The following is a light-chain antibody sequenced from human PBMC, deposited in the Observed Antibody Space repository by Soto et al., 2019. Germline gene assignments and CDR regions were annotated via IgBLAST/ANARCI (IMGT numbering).Light chain of an antibody. V-gene: IGKV1-39*01. Sequence: DIQMTQSPSSLSASVGDRVTITCRASQSISSYLNWYQQKPGKAPKLLIYAASSLQSGVPSRFSGGGSGTDFTLTISSLQPEDFATYYCQQSYSPYAFGQGTKLEIK. J-gene: IGKJ2*01. CDR1: QSISSY. CDR3: QQSYSPYA. CDR2: AAS.